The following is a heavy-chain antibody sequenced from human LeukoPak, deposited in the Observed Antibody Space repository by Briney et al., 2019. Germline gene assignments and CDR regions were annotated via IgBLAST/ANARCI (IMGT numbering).Heavy chain of an antibody. CDR1: GYTFTSYY. CDR2: INPSGGST. J-gene: IGHJ3*02. D-gene: IGHD6-19*01. Sequence: ASVKVSCKASGYTFTSYYMHWVRQAPGQGLEWMGIINPSGGSTSYAQKFQGRVTMTRDTSTSTVYMELSSLRSEDTAVCYCARMYSSGWYVGDAFDIWGQGTMVTVSS. CDR3: ARMYSSGWYVGDAFDI. V-gene: IGHV1-46*01.